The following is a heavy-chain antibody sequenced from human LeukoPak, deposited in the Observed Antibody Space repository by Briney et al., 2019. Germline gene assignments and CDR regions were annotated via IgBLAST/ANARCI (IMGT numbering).Heavy chain of an antibody. CDR1: GYTFTSYD. J-gene: IGHJ4*02. CDR2: MNPNSGNT. V-gene: IGHV1-8*01. Sequence: ASVKVSCKASGYTFTSYDINWVRQATGQGLEWMGWMNPNSGNTGHAQKFQGRVTMTRNTSISTAYTELSSLRSEDTAVYYCARPTTMVRGAPLGYWGQGTLVTVSS. CDR3: ARPTTMVRGAPLGY. D-gene: IGHD3-10*01.